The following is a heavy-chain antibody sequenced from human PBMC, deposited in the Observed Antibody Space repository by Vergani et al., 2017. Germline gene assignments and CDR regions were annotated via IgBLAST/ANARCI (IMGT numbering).Heavy chain of an antibody. V-gene: IGHV4-4*02. J-gene: IGHJ4*02. CDR3: ASNPRLGGDVVDS. CDR2: IHRSRST. CDR1: GGSISSDNW. D-gene: IGHD3-16*01. Sequence: QVQLQQWGPGLVTPSGTLSLACAVYGGSISSDNWWNWVRQAPGKGLQWIGDIHRSRSTNYNPSLRRRVTISLDKSKNQFSLKLTSVTAEDTAVYFCASNPRLGGDVVDSWGQGTLVTVSS.